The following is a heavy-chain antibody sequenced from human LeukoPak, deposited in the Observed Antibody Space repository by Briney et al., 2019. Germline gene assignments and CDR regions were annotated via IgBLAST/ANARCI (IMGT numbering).Heavy chain of an antibody. CDR2: IYTGGTT. J-gene: IGHJ4*02. Sequence: XGSXXLXCXXSGXSFSSNYMNWVRQAPGKGLEXGXAIYTGGTTYYADSLKGRFTISRDNSKNTLYLQMNSLRAEDTAVYYCARDKLGSGYSSDFDYWGQGTLVTVSS. CDR3: ARDKLGSGYSSDFDY. V-gene: IGHV3-66*02. CDR1: GXSFSSNY. D-gene: IGHD6-19*01.